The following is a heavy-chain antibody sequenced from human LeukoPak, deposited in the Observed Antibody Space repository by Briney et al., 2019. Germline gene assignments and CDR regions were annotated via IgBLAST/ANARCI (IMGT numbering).Heavy chain of an antibody. Sequence: SETPSLTCTVSGGSISSSNWWSWVRQPPGKGLEWIGEIYHSGSTNYNPSLKSRVTISVDKSKNQFSLKLSSVTAADTAVYYCARRSIAAAGGGWFDPWGQGTLVTVSS. CDR1: GGSISSSNW. CDR2: IYHSGST. D-gene: IGHD6-13*01. J-gene: IGHJ5*02. V-gene: IGHV4-4*02. CDR3: ARRSIAAAGGGWFDP.